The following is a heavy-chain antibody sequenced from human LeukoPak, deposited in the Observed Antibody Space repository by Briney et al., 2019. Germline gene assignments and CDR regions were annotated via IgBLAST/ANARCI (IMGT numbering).Heavy chain of an antibody. V-gene: IGHV3-74*01. CDR2: TNRDDSDT. CDR1: GFTFSGYW. CDR3: ARSANYFDTSGQDY. J-gene: IGHJ4*02. Sequence: PSGGSLRLSCAASGFTFSGYWMHWVRQAPGKGLVWVSRTNRDDSDTSYADSVKGRFTISRDKAKSTLYLQMNSLRVEDTAVYYCARSANYFDTSGQDYWGQGTPVTVSS. D-gene: IGHD3-22*01.